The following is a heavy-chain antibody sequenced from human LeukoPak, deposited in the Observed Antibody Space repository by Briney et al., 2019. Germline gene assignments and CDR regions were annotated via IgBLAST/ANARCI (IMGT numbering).Heavy chain of an antibody. V-gene: IGHV4-34*01. CDR2: INHSGST. CDR1: GGSFSGHY. CDR3: ASGQYYDLWSGYYVD. J-gene: IGHJ4*02. Sequence: SETLSLTCAVYGGSFSGHYWSWIRQPPGRGLEWIGEINHSGSTNYNPSLESRVTISVDTSKNHFSLKLSSVTAADTAVYYCASGQYYDLWSGYYVDWGQGTLVTVSA. D-gene: IGHD3-3*01.